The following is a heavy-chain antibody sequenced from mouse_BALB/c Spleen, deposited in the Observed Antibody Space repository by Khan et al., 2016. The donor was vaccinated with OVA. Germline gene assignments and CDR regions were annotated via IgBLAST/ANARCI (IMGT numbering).Heavy chain of an antibody. CDR1: GYTFTDYA. Sequence: QVQLKQSGPELVRPGVSVKISCKGSGYTFTDYAMYWVKQSHAESLEWIGLISTYSGNTNYNQKFKGKATMTVDKSSTTAYMELARLTSEDSAIYYCARPAYDDYYDYWGQGTTLTVSS. CDR2: ISTYSGNT. D-gene: IGHD2-3*01. J-gene: IGHJ2*01. V-gene: IGHV1S137*01. CDR3: ARPAYDDYYDY.